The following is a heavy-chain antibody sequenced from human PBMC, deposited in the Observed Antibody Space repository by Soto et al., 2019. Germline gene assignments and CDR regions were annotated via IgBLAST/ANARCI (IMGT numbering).Heavy chain of an antibody. D-gene: IGHD2-2*01. CDR3: ARVQRGQLLSSFADAFDI. CDR2: ISYDGSNK. CDR1: GFTFSSCA. J-gene: IGHJ3*02. Sequence: GGALRLSCAASGFTFSSCAMHWVRQAPGKGLEWVALISYDGSNKYYGDSGKGRFTISRDNSKNTLYLQMNSLRAEDTAVYYCARVQRGQLLSSFADAFDIWGQGTMVTVSS. V-gene: IGHV3-30-3*01.